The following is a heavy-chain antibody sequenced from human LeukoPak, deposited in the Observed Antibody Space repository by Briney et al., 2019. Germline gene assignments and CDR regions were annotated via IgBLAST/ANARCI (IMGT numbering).Heavy chain of an antibody. Sequence: SVKVSCKASGGTFSSYTISWVRQAPGQGLEWMGRIIPILGIANYAQEFQGRVTITADKSTSTACMELSSLRSEDTAVYYCARDGGSSGYYSFDYWGQGTLVTVSS. V-gene: IGHV1-69*04. CDR1: GGTFSSYT. J-gene: IGHJ4*02. CDR3: ARDGGSSGYYSFDY. D-gene: IGHD3-22*01. CDR2: IIPILGIA.